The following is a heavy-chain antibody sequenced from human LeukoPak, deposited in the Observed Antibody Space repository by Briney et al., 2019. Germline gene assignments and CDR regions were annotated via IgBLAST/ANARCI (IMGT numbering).Heavy chain of an antibody. V-gene: IGHV3-48*01. D-gene: IGHD3-3*01. CDR3: AGGFLEWLTRDY. CDR2: ISSSSSTI. CDR1: GLTFRNYW. Sequence: GGSLRLSCAASGLTFRNYWMSWIRQAPGKGLEWVSYISSSSSTIYYADSVKGRFTISRDNAKNSLYLQMNSLRAEDTAVYYCAGGFLEWLTRDYWGQGTLVTVSS. J-gene: IGHJ4*02.